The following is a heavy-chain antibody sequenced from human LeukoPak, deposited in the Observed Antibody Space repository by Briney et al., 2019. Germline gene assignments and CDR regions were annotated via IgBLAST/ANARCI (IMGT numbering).Heavy chain of an antibody. Sequence: SVKASCKASGGTFSSYAISWVRQAPGQGLEWMGGIIPIFGTANYAQKFQGRVTITTDESTSTAYMELSSLRSEDTAVYYCASGYSYGPRTYYFDYWGQGTLVTVSS. J-gene: IGHJ4*02. CDR1: GGTFSSYA. V-gene: IGHV1-69*05. CDR3: ASGYSYGPRTYYFDY. D-gene: IGHD5-18*01. CDR2: IIPIFGTA.